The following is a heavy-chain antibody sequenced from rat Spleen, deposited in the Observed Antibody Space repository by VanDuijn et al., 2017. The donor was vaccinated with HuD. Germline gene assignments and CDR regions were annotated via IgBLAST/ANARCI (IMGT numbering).Heavy chain of an antibody. Sequence: EVQVVESGGGLVQPGRSLKLSCAASGFTFSDYAMAWVRQAPTKGLEWVAYISTGGGNTYYPDSVKGRFTISRDNAKSTLYLQMDSLRSEDTATYYCERQGYLRDWYFDFWGPGTMVTVSS. CDR3: ERQGYLRDWYFDF. CDR1: GFTFSDYA. CDR2: ISTGGGNT. V-gene: IGHV5-25*01. D-gene: IGHD2-7*01. J-gene: IGHJ1*01.